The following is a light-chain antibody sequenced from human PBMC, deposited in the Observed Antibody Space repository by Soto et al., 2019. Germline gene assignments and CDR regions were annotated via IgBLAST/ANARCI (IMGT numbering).Light chain of an antibody. V-gene: IGKV1-5*03. CDR1: QSTSSW. J-gene: IGKJ1*01. CDR3: QQYGDSPQT. Sequence: IQMTQSRSTLSASVGDKVTIXCRASQSTSSWLAWYQQKAGTAPKLLIYKSSSLKRGGPSRFSGSGSGTEFTRTITRLEPEDFAVYYGQQYGDSPQTFGPGTKVDIK. CDR2: KSS.